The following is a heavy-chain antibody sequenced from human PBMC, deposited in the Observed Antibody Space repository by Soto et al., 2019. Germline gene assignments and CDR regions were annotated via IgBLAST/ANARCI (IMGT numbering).Heavy chain of an antibody. D-gene: IGHD1-1*01. CDR1: GFTFSSYG. CDR2: IWYDGSNK. CDR3: ARLEGVLDAFDI. J-gene: IGHJ3*02. V-gene: IGHV3-33*01. Sequence: GGSLRLSCAASGFTFSSYGMHWVRQAPGKGLEWVAVIWYDGSNKYYADSVKGRFTISRDNSKNTLYLQMNSLRAEDTAVYYCARLEGVLDAFDIWGQGTMVTVSS.